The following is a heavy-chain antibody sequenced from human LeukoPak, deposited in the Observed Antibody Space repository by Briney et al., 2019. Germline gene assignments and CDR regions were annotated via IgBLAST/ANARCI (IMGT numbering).Heavy chain of an antibody. V-gene: IGHV4-59*08. Sequence: SETLSLTCTVSGGSISSYYWSWIRQPPGKGLEGMGYIYYSGSTNYNPSLKSRVTISVDTSKNQFSLKLSSVTAADTAVYYCARHGLGAAAARNSGPGYFDYWGQGTLVTVSS. D-gene: IGHD6-13*01. J-gene: IGHJ4*02. CDR3: ARHGLGAAAARNSGPGYFDY. CDR2: IYYSGST. CDR1: GGSISSYY.